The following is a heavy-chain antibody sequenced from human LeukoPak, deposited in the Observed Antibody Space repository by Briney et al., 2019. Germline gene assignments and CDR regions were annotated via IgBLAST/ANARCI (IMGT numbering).Heavy chain of an antibody. CDR3: AKASYYYDSSGSDY. Sequence: RTGGSLRLSCAASGFTFDDYAMHWVRQAPGKGLEWVSGISWNSGSIGYADSVKGRFTISRDSAKNSLYLQMNSLRAEDTALYYCAKASYYYDSSGSDYWGQGTLVTVSS. D-gene: IGHD3-22*01. CDR2: ISWNSGSI. J-gene: IGHJ4*02. V-gene: IGHV3-9*01. CDR1: GFTFDDYA.